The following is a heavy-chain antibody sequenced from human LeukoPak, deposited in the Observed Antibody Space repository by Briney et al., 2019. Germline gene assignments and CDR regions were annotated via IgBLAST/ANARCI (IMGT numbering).Heavy chain of an antibody. Sequence: ASVKVSCKASGYTFTSYGISWVRQAPGQGLEWMGWISAYNGNTNYAQKLQGRVTMTTDTSTSTAYMELSSLRSEDTAVYYCAREEAAAGNFDYWGQGTLVTVSS. CDR1: GYTFTSYG. J-gene: IGHJ4*02. D-gene: IGHD6-13*01. CDR2: ISAYNGNT. CDR3: AREEAAAGNFDY. V-gene: IGHV1-18*01.